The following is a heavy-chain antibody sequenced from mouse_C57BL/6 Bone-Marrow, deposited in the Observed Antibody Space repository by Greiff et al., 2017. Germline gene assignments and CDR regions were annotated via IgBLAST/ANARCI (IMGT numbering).Heavy chain of an antibody. CDR2: IDPSDSYT. D-gene: IGHD2-3*01. CDR1: GYTFTSYW. V-gene: IGHV1-59*01. Sequence: QVQLQQPGAELVRPGTSVKLSCKASGYTFTSYWMHWVKQRPGQGLEWIGVIDPSDSYTNYNQKFKGKTTLTVDTSSSTAYMQLSSLTSEDSAVYYCAREGWFYYAMDYWGQGTSVTVSS. CDR3: AREGWFYYAMDY. J-gene: IGHJ4*01.